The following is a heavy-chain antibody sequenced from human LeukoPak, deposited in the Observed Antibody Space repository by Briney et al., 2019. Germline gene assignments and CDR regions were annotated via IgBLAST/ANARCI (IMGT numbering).Heavy chain of an antibody. CDR3: ARGHCSTTTCYTKDDAFDI. CDR2: ISSSSSSI. Sequence: GGSLRLSCAASGFTFSSYNMKSVRQAPGKGLEWVSSISSSSSSIYYADSVKGRFTISRDNAKNSLYLQMNSLRAEDTAVYYCARGHCSTTTCYTKDDAFDIWGQGTMVTVSS. J-gene: IGHJ3*02. D-gene: IGHD2-2*02. V-gene: IGHV3-21*01. CDR1: GFTFSSYN.